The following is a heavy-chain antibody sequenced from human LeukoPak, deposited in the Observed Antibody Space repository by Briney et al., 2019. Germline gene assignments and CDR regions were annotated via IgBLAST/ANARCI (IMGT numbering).Heavy chain of an antibody. CDR1: GFTFSGYY. CDR3: ARDWDLWGGHVFDI. V-gene: IGHV3-11*04. Sequence: PGGSLRLSCAASGFTFSGYYMSWIRQAPGKGLEWVAYIGNRGFTIYYADSVKGRFTISRDNAKNSLSLQMNSLRAEDTAVYSCARDWDLWGGHVFDIWGQGTMVTVSS. D-gene: IGHD1-26*01. J-gene: IGHJ3*02. CDR2: IGNRGFTI.